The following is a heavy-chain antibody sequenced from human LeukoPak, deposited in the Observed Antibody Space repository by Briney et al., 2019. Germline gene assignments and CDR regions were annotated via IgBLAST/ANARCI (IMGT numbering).Heavy chain of an antibody. Sequence: GGSLRLSCTASGFTFTSYSMSWVRQAPGKGLEWVSGTSDRGDYTYYADSVKGRFTISRDSSKNTLFLQMNSLRAEDTALYFCARKAQYNGHYPLDYWGQGTLVTVSS. CDR3: ARKAQYNGHYPLDY. D-gene: IGHD1-7*01. CDR2: TSDRGDYT. V-gene: IGHV3-23*01. CDR1: GFTFTSYS. J-gene: IGHJ4*02.